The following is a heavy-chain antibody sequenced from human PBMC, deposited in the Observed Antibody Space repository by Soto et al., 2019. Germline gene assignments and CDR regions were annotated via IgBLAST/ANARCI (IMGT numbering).Heavy chain of an antibody. V-gene: IGHV4-59*01. CDR1: GGSISSYY. CDR2: IYYSGST. CDR3: ARARYDFWSGYWCWFDP. Sequence: PSETLSLTCTVSGGSISSYYWSWIRQPPGKGLEWIGYIYYSGSTNYNPSLKSRVAISVDTSKNQFSLKLSSVTAADTAVYYCARARYDFWSGYWCWFDPWGQGTLVTVSS. J-gene: IGHJ5*02. D-gene: IGHD3-3*01.